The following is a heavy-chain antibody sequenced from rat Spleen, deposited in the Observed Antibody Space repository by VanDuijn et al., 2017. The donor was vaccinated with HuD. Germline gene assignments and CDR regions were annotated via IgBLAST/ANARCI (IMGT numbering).Heavy chain of an antibody. J-gene: IGHJ2*01. CDR3: ARHLVYGGSLFYFDY. V-gene: IGHV5-25*01. CDR1: GFTFSNSY. D-gene: IGHD1-11*01. Sequence: EVQLVESGGGLVQPRRSVKLSCTASGFTFSNSYMAWVRQAPARGLEWVATISTGGANIYYRDSVQGRFTISRDNAKSTLYLQVDSLRSEDTATYYCARHLVYGGSLFYFDYWGQGVMVTVSS. CDR2: ISTGGANI.